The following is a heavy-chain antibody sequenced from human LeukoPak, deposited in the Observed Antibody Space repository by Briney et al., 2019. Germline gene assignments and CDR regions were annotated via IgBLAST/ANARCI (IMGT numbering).Heavy chain of an antibody. J-gene: IGHJ5*02. D-gene: IGHD3-10*01. Sequence: PGESLKISCKGSGYSFTGYWIGWVRQMPGKGLEWMGIIYPGDSDTRYSPSFQGQVTISADKSISTAYLQWSSLKASDTAMYYCARLIRGSGSYYNPWFDPWGQGTLVTVSS. CDR2: IYPGDSDT. CDR1: GYSFTGYW. CDR3: ARLIRGSGSYYNPWFDP. V-gene: IGHV5-51*01.